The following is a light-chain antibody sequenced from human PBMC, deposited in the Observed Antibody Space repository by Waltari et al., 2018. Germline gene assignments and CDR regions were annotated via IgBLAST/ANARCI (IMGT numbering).Light chain of an antibody. J-gene: IGLJ2*01. Sequence: QSALTQPPSASGPPGQSVTIPCTGTSIDLGGYNYVSWYQQHPGEAPKLLIYEVSKRPSGVPNRFSGSKSGNTASLTVSGLQAEDEGDYYCSSYAGRNTLFGGGTKLTVL. CDR3: SSYAGRNTL. CDR2: EVS. V-gene: IGLV2-8*01. CDR1: SIDLGGYNY.